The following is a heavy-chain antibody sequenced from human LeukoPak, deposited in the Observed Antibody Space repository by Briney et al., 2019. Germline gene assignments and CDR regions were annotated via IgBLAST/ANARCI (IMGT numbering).Heavy chain of an antibody. D-gene: IGHD6-19*01. CDR2: ITGNGGTT. CDR3: VRGSGSGWYARQFDY. Sequence: GGSLRLSCAASRFTFSTYTMTWVRQAPGKGLEWVSFITGNGGTTYYADSVKGRFTISRDNSKNTLYLQLNSLRAEDTAIYYCVRGSGSGWYARQFDYWGQGTLVTVPS. V-gene: IGHV3-23*01. CDR1: RFTFSTYT. J-gene: IGHJ4*02.